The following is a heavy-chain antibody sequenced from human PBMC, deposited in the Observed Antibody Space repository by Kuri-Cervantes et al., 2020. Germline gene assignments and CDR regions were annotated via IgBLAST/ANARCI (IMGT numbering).Heavy chain of an antibody. D-gene: IGHD3-10*01. CDR3: VRRGRLGGRSGSYSSYGMDV. CDR2: INWNGGST. CDR1: GFTFSSYA. Sequence: GESLKISCAASGFTFSSYAMHWVRQAPGKGLEWVAGINWNGGSTGYADSVKGRFTISRDNAKNSLDLQMNSLRAEDTALYYCVRRGRLGGRSGSYSSYGMDVWGQGTTVTVSS. V-gene: IGHV3-20*04. J-gene: IGHJ6*02.